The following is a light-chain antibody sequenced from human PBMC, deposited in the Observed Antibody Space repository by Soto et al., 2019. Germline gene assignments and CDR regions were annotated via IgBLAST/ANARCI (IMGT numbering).Light chain of an antibody. CDR3: QHYNSYSEA. V-gene: IGKV1-5*03. CDR2: KAS. J-gene: IGKJ1*01. CDR1: QTISSW. Sequence: IQMTQSPSSVSASVVDRVTITCRASQTISSWLAWYQQKPGKAPKLLIYKASTLKSGVPSRFSGSGSGTEFTLTISSLQPDDFATYYCQHYNSYSEAFGQGTKVDIK.